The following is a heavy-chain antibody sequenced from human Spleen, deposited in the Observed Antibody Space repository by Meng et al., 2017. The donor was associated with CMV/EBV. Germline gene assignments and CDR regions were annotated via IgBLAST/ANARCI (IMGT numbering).Heavy chain of an antibody. J-gene: IGHJ4*02. CDR2: INPSGGST. Sequence: ASVKVSCKASGYTFTSYYMHWVRQAPGQGLEWMGIINPSGGSTSYAQKFQGRVTMTRDTSTSTVYMELSRLRSDDTAVYYCAGLGGSFDYFDSWGQGTLVTVSS. D-gene: IGHD3-10*01. CDR1: GYTFTSYY. V-gene: IGHV1-46*01. CDR3: AGLGGSFDYFDS.